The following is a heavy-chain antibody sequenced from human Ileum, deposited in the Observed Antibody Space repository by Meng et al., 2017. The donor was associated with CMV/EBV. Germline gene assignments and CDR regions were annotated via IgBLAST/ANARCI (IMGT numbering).Heavy chain of an antibody. Sequence: GESLKISCAASGFTFSSYAMSWVRQAPGKGLEWVSVIYSGGSSTYYADSVKGRFTISRDNSKNTLYLQMNSLRADDTAVYYGAKDDLGSFGWFDPWGQGTLVTVSS. CDR2: IYSGGSST. D-gene: IGHD3-10*01. CDR1: GFTFSSYA. V-gene: IGHV3-23*03. J-gene: IGHJ5*02. CDR3: AKDDLGSFGWFDP.